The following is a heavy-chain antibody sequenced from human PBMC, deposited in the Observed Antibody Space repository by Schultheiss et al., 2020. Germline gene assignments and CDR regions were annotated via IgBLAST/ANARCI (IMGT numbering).Heavy chain of an antibody. CDR2: ISGSGGST. V-gene: IGHV3-23*01. Sequence: GGSLRLSCAASGFTFSSYAMSWVRQAPGKGLEWVSAISGSGGSTYYADSVKGRFTISRDNSKNTLYLQMSSLRAEDTAVYYCVKDDSCSSTSCPLGFDYWGQGTLVNVYS. CDR3: VKDDSCSSTSCPLGFDY. D-gene: IGHD2-2*01. J-gene: IGHJ4*02. CDR1: GFTFSSYA.